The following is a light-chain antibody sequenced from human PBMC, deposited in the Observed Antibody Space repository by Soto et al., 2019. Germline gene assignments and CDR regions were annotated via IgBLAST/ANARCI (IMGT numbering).Light chain of an antibody. V-gene: IGLV1-40*01. CDR2: GST. Sequence: QSLLTQPPSLSGAPGQRFTISCTGSGSNIGAPYDVHWYQHLPGAAPKLLIYGSTNRPSGVPGRFSGSKSGTSASLAITGLQAEDEADYYCKSYDSSLSGYVFGAGTKVTVL. J-gene: IGLJ1*01. CDR3: KSYDSSLSGYV. CDR1: GSNIGAPYD.